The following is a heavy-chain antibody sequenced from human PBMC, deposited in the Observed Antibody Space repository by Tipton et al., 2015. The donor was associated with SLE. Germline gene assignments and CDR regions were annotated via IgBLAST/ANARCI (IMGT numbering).Heavy chain of an antibody. CDR3: ASSSGRSGGYYFDY. CDR2: IYYSGST. CDR1: GGSITISHYY. D-gene: IGHD6-19*01. Sequence: TLSLTCTVSGGSITISHYYWGWIRQPPGKGLEWIGSIYYSGSTNYNPSLKSRVSISGDTSKNQFSLKLSSVTAADTAVYYCASSSGRSGGYYFDYWGQGTLVTVSS. V-gene: IGHV4-39*07. J-gene: IGHJ4*02.